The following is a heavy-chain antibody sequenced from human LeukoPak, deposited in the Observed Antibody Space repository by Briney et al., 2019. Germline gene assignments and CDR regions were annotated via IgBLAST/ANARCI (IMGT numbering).Heavy chain of an antibody. Sequence: GGSLRLSCAASGFTFSSNAIHWVRQAPGKGLEWVAMILSDGNNDYYADSVKGRFTISRDNSRSTLYLQMNSLRPEDTAIYYCAREGYYGSGSPPSLYFDYWGQGTLVTVSS. J-gene: IGHJ4*02. CDR1: GFTFSSNA. CDR3: AREGYYGSGSPPSLYFDY. V-gene: IGHV3-30*03. CDR2: ILSDGNND. D-gene: IGHD3-10*01.